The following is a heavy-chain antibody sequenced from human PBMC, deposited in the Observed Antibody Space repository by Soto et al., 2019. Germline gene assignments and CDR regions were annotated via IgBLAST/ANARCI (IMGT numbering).Heavy chain of an antibody. J-gene: IGHJ4*02. CDR2: IRIKAYGGTT. V-gene: IGHV3-49*03. Sequence: GGSLRLSCTGCGFTFGDYAMSWFSKAPGKGLEWVGFIRIKAYGGTTEYAASVKGRFTISRDDSKSIAYLQMNSLKTEDTAVYYCTRDLGSWSDYWGQGTLFTVSS. CDR3: TRDLGSWSDY. CDR1: GFTFGDYA. D-gene: IGHD2-15*01.